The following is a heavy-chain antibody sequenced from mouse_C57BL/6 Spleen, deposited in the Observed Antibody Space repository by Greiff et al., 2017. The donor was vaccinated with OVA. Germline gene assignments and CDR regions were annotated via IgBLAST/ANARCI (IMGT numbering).Heavy chain of an antibody. J-gene: IGHJ2*01. V-gene: IGHV5-12*01. CDR1: GFTFSDSY. CDR2: ISNGGGST. D-gene: IGHD4-1*01. CDR3: ERHKLTGFYFDY. Sequence: EVHLVESGGGLVQPGGSLKLSCAASGFTFSDSYMYLVRQTPEQMLEWVASISNGGGSTSSPDTVQFRFTISRDNAKNTLYLQMSRLKSEDTAMYYCERHKLTGFYFDYWGQGTTLTVSS.